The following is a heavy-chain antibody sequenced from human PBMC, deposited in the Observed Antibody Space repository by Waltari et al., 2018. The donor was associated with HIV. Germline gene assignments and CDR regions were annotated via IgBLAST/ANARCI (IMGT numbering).Heavy chain of an antibody. Sequence: QLQLQESGPGLVKPSETLSLTCSVPGASIGSHYYWGWVRQPPGKGLEWIATISQSGNTYYNPSLKNRVTISADTSKNQFSLKLSSVTATDTAVYYCLMEGYYYGMDVWGQGTTVTVSS. V-gene: IGHV4-39*01. J-gene: IGHJ6*02. CDR1: GASIGSHYY. D-gene: IGHD2-8*01. CDR3: LMEGYYYGMDV. CDR2: ISQSGNT.